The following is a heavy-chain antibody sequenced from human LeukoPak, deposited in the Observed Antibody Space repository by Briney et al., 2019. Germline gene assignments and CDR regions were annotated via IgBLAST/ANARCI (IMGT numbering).Heavy chain of an antibody. CDR3: ASTTVTTPEAFDI. Sequence: ASVKVSCKASGYTFTGYYMHWVRQAPGKGLEWMGGFDPEDGETIYAQKFQGRVTMTEDTSTDTAYMELSSLRSEDTAVYYCASTTVTTPEAFDIWGQGTMVTVSS. J-gene: IGHJ3*02. CDR2: FDPEDGET. D-gene: IGHD4-17*01. CDR1: GYTFTGYY. V-gene: IGHV1-24*01.